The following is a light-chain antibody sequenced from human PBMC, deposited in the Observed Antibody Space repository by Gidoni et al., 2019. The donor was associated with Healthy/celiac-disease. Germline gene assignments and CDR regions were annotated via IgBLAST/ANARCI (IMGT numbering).Light chain of an antibody. CDR1: QSVSSY. CDR3: QQRSNWPPFT. CDR2: DAS. J-gene: IGKJ3*01. Sequence: EIVLTQSPATLSLSPGDRATLSCRASQSVSSYLAWYQQKTGQAPRLLIYDASNRATGIPARFSGSGSGTDFTLTISSLEPEDFAVYYCQQRSNWPPFTFXPXTKVXIK. V-gene: IGKV3-11*01.